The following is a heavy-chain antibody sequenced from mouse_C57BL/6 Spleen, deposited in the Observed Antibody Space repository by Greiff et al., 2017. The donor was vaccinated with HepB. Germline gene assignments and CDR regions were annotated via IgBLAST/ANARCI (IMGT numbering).Heavy chain of an antibody. Sequence: VQLQQPGAELVMPGASVKLSCKASGYTFTSYWMHWVKQRPGQGLEWIGEIDPSDSYTTYNQKFKGKSTLTVDKSSSTAYMQLSSLTSEDSAVYYCARRSNDVDWYFDVWGTGTTVTVSS. V-gene: IGHV1-69*01. D-gene: IGHD2-12*01. CDR2: IDPSDSYT. CDR1: GYTFTSYW. J-gene: IGHJ1*03. CDR3: ARRSNDVDWYFDV.